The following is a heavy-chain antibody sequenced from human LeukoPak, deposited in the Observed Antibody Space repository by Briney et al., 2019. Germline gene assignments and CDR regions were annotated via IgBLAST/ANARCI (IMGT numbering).Heavy chain of an antibody. CDR2: ISDSGGGT. CDR1: GITLSNYG. J-gene: IGHJ4*02. Sequence: GRSLRLSCAVSGITLSNYGMSWVRQAPGKGLEWVAGISDSGGGTNYADSVKGRFTISRDNPKNTLYLQMNSLRAEDTAVYFCAKRGVVIRVILVGFHKEAYYFDSWGQGALVTVSS. V-gene: IGHV3-23*01. CDR3: AKRGVVIRVILVGFHKEAYYFDS. D-gene: IGHD3-22*01.